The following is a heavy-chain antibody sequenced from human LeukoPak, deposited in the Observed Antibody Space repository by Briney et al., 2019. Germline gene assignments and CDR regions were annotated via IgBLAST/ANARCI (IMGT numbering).Heavy chain of an antibody. J-gene: IGHJ5*02. V-gene: IGHV1-18*01. CDR1: GHTSPSQG. CDR2: ISAYNGNT. CDR3: ATSGGFWQQLVRSWLDP. D-gene: IGHD6-13*01. Sequence: ASVKVSCKAYGHTSPSQGINWVRQAPGQGPEWMGWISAYNGNTDYGQKFQGRVTMTIDRSTNTAYMELRSLRSDDTAVYYCATSGGFWQQLVRSWLDPWGQGTLVTVSS.